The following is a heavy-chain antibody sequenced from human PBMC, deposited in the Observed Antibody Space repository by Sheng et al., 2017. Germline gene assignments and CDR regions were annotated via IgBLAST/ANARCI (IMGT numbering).Heavy chain of an antibody. V-gene: IGHV3-66*02. CDR1: GFTVSSNY. Sequence: EVQLVESGGGLVQPGGSLRLSCAASGFTVSSNYMSWVRQAPGKGLEWVSVIYSGGSTYYADSVKGRFTISRDNSKNTLYLQMNSLRAEDTAVYYCARDVSSGYYYGFDYWGQGTLVTVSS. J-gene: IGHJ4*02. D-gene: IGHD3-22*01. CDR2: IYSGGST. CDR3: ARDVSSGYYYGFDY.